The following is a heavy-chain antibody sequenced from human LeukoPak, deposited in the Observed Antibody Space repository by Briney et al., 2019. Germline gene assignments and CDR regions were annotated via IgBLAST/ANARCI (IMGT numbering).Heavy chain of an antibody. D-gene: IGHD6-13*01. V-gene: IGHV3-21*01. J-gene: IGHJ3*02. CDR3: ARQGAATGTDAFDI. CDR1: GFIFSTYT. Sequence: PGGSLRLSCAASGFIFSTYTMNWVRQAPGKGLEWVSAISSSSNYIYYADSVRGQFTISRDNAKNSLYLQMNSLRAEDTAVYSCARQGAATGTDAFDIWGQGTVVTVSS. CDR2: ISSSSNYI.